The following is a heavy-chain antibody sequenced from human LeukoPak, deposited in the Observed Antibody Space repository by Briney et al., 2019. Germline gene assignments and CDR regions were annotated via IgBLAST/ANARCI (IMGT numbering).Heavy chain of an antibody. J-gene: IGHJ4*02. CDR3: ASPLDYSSPRY. Sequence: GGSLRLSCAAFGFTFSSYSMNWVRQAPGKGLEWVSYISSRSTTTYYADSVKGRFTISRDNDKNSLYLQINSLRDEDTAAYYCASPLDYSSPRYWGQGTLVTVSS. V-gene: IGHV3-48*02. CDR1: GFTFSSYS. CDR2: ISSRSTTT. D-gene: IGHD6-19*01.